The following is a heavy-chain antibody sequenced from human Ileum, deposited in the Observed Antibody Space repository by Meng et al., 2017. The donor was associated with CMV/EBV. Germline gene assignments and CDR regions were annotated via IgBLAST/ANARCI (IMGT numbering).Heavy chain of an antibody. J-gene: IGHJ3*02. CDR1: FSAYP. V-gene: IGHV3-30-3*01. CDR3: ARDRGYCSSTNCYGAAFDI. D-gene: IGHD2-2*01. CDR2: ISFDGGST. Sequence: FSAYPMHWVRQAPGKGLEWVAVISFDGGSTYYADSGKGRFSISRDNPNNTLHLQMNSLRAEDTALYYCARDRGYCSSTNCYGAAFDIWGQGTLVTVSS.